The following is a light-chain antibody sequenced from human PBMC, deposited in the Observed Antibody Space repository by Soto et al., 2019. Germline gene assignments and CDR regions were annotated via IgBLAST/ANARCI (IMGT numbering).Light chain of an antibody. CDR3: QQYNNWPLT. CDR1: QSVSSN. Sequence: ELVMTQSPATLSVSPGERATLSCRASQSVSSNLAWYQHKPGQAPRLLIYGASTRATGIPARFSGSGSGIEFTISISSLQSGDFAVYYCQQYNNWPLTFGGGTRVEIK. V-gene: IGKV3-15*01. CDR2: GAS. J-gene: IGKJ4*01.